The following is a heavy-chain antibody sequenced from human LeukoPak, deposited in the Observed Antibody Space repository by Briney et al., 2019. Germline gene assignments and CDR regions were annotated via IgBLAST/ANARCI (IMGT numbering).Heavy chain of an antibody. J-gene: IGHJ4*02. CDR2: IYHSGST. CDR1: GGSISSYY. CDR3: VRFQYYFDY. Sequence: PSETLSLTCTVSGGSISSYYWSWIRQPPGKGLEWIGYIYHSGSTKYNPSLKSRVTISVDTSKNQFSLKLSSVTAADTAVYYCVRFQYYFDYWGQGTLVTVSS. V-gene: IGHV4-59*08.